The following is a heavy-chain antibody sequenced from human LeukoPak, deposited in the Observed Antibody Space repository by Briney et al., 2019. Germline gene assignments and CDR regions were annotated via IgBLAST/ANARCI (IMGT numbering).Heavy chain of an antibody. Sequence: SETLSLTCTVSGGSISSGGYYWSWIRQHPGKGLEWIGYIYYSGSTYYNPSLKSRVTISVDTSKNQFSLKLSSVTAADTVVYYCARESYYDSSTFDPWGQGTLVTVSS. CDR1: GGSISSGGYY. V-gene: IGHV4-31*03. CDR2: IYYSGST. D-gene: IGHD3-22*01. CDR3: ARESYYDSSTFDP. J-gene: IGHJ5*02.